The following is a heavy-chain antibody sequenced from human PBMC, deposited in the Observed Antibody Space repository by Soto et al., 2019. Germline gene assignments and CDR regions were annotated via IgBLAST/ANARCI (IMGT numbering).Heavy chain of an antibody. Sequence: QVQLVQSGVEVKKPGASVKVSCKASGYTFISHGISWVRQAPGQGLEWMGWISGKNGNTNYAQKLQGRVTSTTDTPTSTAYMELTSLISDDTAVYYCARVSSSIVVVPDYGMDVWGQVTTVTVSS. CDR1: GYTFISHG. D-gene: IGHD2-15*01. V-gene: IGHV1-18*04. CDR2: ISGKNGNT. CDR3: ARVSSSIVVVPDYGMDV. J-gene: IGHJ6*02.